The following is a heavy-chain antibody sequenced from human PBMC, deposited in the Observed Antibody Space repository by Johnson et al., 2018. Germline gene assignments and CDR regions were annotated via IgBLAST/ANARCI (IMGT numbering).Heavy chain of an antibody. CDR2: IYYSGST. J-gene: IGHJ4*02. D-gene: IGHD4-23*01. Sequence: QVQLQESGPGLVKPSETLSLTCTVSGGSISSYYWSWIRQPPGKGLEWIGYIYYSGSTNYNPSLKSRVTISVDTSKNQFSLKLSSVTAADTAVYYCAGDGWTTVARYYFDYWGQGTLVTVSS. CDR1: GGSISSYY. CDR3: AGDGWTTVARYYFDY. V-gene: IGHV4-59*01.